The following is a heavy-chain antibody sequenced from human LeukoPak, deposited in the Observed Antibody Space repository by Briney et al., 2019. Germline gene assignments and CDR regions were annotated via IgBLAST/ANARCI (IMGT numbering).Heavy chain of an antibody. J-gene: IGHJ4*02. Sequence: PGGSLRLSCTASGFTFSNFWMGWVRQAPGKGLEWVANIKQDETEKFYLGSVQGRFTISRDNSKSTLCLQMNSLRAEDTAVYYCAKQLGYCSDGSCYFPYWGQGTLVTVSS. CDR1: GFTFSNFW. CDR3: AKQLGYCSDGSCYFPY. V-gene: IGHV3-7*03. CDR2: IKQDETEK. D-gene: IGHD2-15*01.